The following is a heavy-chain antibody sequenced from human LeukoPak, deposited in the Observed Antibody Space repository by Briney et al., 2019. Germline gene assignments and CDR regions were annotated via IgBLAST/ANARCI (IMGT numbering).Heavy chain of an antibody. CDR1: GFTFSSYA. CDR2: VSDSGYSA. V-gene: IGHV3-23*01. Sequence: PGGSLTLSCIASGFTFSSYAMSWVRQAPGKGLEGVSAVSDSGYSAHYADSVKGRFTISRDNSKNTLYLQMNSLRAEDTAVYYCAKERAAGGRGHFDYWGQGTLVTVSS. CDR3: AKERAAGGRGHFDY. J-gene: IGHJ4*02. D-gene: IGHD6-13*01.